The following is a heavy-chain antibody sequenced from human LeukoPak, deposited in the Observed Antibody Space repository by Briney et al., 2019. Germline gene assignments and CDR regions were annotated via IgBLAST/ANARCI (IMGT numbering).Heavy chain of an antibody. CDR3: ARSHPIAKDYYYGMDV. CDR2: INPNSGGT. V-gene: IGHV1-2*04. J-gene: IGHJ6*02. D-gene: IGHD3-16*02. Sequence: ASVKVSCKASGYTFTSYGISWVRQAPGQGLEWMGWINPNSGGTNYAQKFQGWVTMTRDTSISTAYMELSRLKSDDTAVYYCARSHPIAKDYYYGMDVWGQGTTVTVSS. CDR1: GYTFTSYG.